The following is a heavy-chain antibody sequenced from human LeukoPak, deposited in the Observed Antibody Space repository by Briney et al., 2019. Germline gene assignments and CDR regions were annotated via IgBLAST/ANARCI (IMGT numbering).Heavy chain of an antibody. CDR2: IYYSGST. Sequence: SETLSLTCTVSGGSISSGGYYWSWIRQPPGKGLGWIGYIYYSGSTNYNPSLKSRVTISVDTSKNQFSLKLSSVTAADTAVYYCARHEGGGSYTFDYWGQGTLVTVSS. V-gene: IGHV4-61*08. J-gene: IGHJ4*02. CDR3: ARHEGGGSYTFDY. CDR1: GGSISSGGYY. D-gene: IGHD1-26*01.